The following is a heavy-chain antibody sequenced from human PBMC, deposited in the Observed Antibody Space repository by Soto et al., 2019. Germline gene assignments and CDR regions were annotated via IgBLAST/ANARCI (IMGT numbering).Heavy chain of an antibody. V-gene: IGHV3-7*01. CDR3: AKWGGAXXXX. Sequence: EVQLVESGGGLVQPGGSLRLSCAASGFTFSSYYMSWVRQAQGKGLEWVANVNEDGSEKYYVDSVKGRFTVSRDNAKNSLYLQMNSXXXXXTAVYYCAKWGGAXXXXWGQXTLXXVXS. CDR1: GFTFSSYY. CDR2: VNEDGSEK. J-gene: IGHJ1*01. D-gene: IGHD1-26*01.